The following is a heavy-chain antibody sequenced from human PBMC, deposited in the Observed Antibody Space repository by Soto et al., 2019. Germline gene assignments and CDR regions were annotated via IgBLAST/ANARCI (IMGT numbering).Heavy chain of an antibody. CDR2: ISSSSSYI. D-gene: IGHD6-19*01. J-gene: IGHJ4*02. Sequence: PGGSLRLSCAASGFTFSSYSMNWVRQAPGKGLEWVSSISSSSSYIYYADSVKGRFTISRDNAKNSLYLQMNSLRAEDTAVYYCAREQQWLVRDLGYWGQGTLVTVSS. CDR3: AREQQWLVRDLGY. CDR1: GFTFSSYS. V-gene: IGHV3-21*01.